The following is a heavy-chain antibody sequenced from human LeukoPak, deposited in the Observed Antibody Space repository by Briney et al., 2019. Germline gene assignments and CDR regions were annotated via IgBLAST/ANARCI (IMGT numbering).Heavy chain of an antibody. CDR2: IYTSGST. CDR3: ARDGLLWFGDDDAFDI. V-gene: IGHV4-4*07. CDR1: GGSISSYY. D-gene: IGHD3-10*01. J-gene: IGHJ3*02. Sequence: KPSETLSLTCTVSGGSISSYYWSWIRQPAGKGLEWIGRIYTSGSTNYNPSLKSRVTMSVDTSKNQFSLKLSSVTAADTAVYYCARDGLLWFGDDDAFDIWGQGTMVTVSS.